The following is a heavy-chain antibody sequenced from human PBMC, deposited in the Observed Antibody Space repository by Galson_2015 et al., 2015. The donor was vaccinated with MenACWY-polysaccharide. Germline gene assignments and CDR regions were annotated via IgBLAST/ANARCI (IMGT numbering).Heavy chain of an antibody. CDR2: IKQDGSEK. CDR3: ARAGEGWFDS. J-gene: IGHJ5*01. V-gene: IGHV3-7*04. Sequence: SLRLSCAAYGFTFSSHWMTWVRQAPGKGLEWVATIKQDGSEKYYVDSVKGRFTISRDNAKNSLSLQMNSLRAEDTAVYYCARAGEGWFDSWGQGTLVPVSS. CDR1: GFTFSSHW. D-gene: IGHD3-10*01.